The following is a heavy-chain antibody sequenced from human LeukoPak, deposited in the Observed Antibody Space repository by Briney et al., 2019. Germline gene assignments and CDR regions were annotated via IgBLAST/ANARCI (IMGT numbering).Heavy chain of an antibody. D-gene: IGHD3-22*01. Sequence: ASVRVSCKASGYTSTSNDINWVRQAAGQGLECRGWMNPNSGNTGYAQKFQGRVTMTRNTSINTAYMELSSLRFEDTAVYYCEILYSRRSSGYYYVDYWARGTWVT. CDR3: EILYSRRSSGYYYVDY. CDR1: GYTSTSND. CDR2: MNPNSGNT. V-gene: IGHV1-8*01. J-gene: IGHJ4*02.